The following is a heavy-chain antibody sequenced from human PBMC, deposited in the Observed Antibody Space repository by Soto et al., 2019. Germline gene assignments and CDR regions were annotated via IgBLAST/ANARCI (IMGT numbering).Heavy chain of an antibody. D-gene: IGHD1-26*01. Sequence: PSETLSLTCAVSGGSISSSNWWSWVRQPPGKGLEWIGEIYHSGSTNYNPSLKSRVTISVDKSKNQFSLNLNSVTAADTAVYYCARRPPIGGSHYYYDMDVWGQGTTVTVPS. V-gene: IGHV4-4*02. CDR3: ARRPPIGGSHYYYDMDV. J-gene: IGHJ6*02. CDR2: IYHSGST. CDR1: GGSISSSNW.